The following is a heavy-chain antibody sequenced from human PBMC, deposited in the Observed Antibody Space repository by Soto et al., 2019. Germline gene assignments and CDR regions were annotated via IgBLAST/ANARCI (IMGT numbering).Heavy chain of an antibody. CDR3: ARDVFHYFDY. CDR2: IYYSGST. V-gene: IGHV4-59*01. Sequence: PSETLSLTCTVSGCSISSYYWSWIPQPPGKGLEWIGYIYYSGSTNYNPSLKSRVTISVDTSKNQFSLKLSSVTAADTAVYYCARDVFHYFDYWGQGTLVTVSS. J-gene: IGHJ4*02. D-gene: IGHD2-21*01. CDR1: GCSISSYY.